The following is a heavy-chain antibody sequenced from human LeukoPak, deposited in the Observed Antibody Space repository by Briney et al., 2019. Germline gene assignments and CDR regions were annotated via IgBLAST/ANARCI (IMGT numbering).Heavy chain of an antibody. Sequence: SETLSLTCTVSGGSISSYYWSWIRQPPGKGLEWIGYIYYSGSTNYNPSLKSRVTISVDTSKNQFSLKLSSVTAADTAVYYCARDAVAASPAFDYWGQGTLVTVSS. D-gene: IGHD6-19*01. CDR1: GGSISSYY. J-gene: IGHJ4*02. V-gene: IGHV4-59*01. CDR2: IYYSGST. CDR3: ARDAVAASPAFDY.